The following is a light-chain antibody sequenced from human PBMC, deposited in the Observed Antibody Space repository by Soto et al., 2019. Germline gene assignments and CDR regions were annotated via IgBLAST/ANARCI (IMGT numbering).Light chain of an antibody. Sequence: QSVLTQPASVSGSPGQSITISCTGTSSDAGGYNYVSWYQQHPGKAPKLMIYDVSNRPSGVSNRFSGSKSGNTASLTISGLQAEDEADYYCSSYTSSSTYVFGTGTQLTVL. CDR3: SSYTSSSTYV. J-gene: IGLJ1*01. CDR1: SSDAGGYNY. CDR2: DVS. V-gene: IGLV2-14*01.